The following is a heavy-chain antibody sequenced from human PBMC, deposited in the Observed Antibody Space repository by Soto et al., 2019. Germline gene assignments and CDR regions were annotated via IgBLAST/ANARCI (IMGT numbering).Heavy chain of an antibody. V-gene: IGHV3-33*01. J-gene: IGHJ4*02. D-gene: IGHD6-19*01. Sequence: QVQLVESGGGVVQPGRSLRLSCAASGFTFSSYGMHWVRQAPGKGLEWVAVIWYDGSNKYYADSVKGRFTISRDNSKNTLYLQMNSLRAEATAVYYCARGKQFFDYWGQGTLVTVSS. CDR1: GFTFSSYG. CDR3: ARGKQFFDY. CDR2: IWYDGSNK.